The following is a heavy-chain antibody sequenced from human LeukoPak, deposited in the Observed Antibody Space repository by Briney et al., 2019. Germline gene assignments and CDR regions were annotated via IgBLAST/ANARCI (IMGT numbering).Heavy chain of an antibody. Sequence: GASVKVSCKASGYTFTGYYMHWVRQAPGQGLEWMGWINPNSGGTNYAQKFQGRVTMTRDTSISTAYMELSRLRSDDTAVYYCARDLYCSSTSCYYNWFDPWGQGTLVTVSS. CDR1: GYTFTGYY. CDR2: INPNSGGT. V-gene: IGHV1-2*02. CDR3: ARDLYCSSTSCYYNWFDP. D-gene: IGHD2-2*01. J-gene: IGHJ5*02.